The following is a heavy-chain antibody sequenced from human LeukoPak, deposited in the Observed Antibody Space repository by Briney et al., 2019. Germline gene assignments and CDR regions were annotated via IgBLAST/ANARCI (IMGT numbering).Heavy chain of an antibody. J-gene: IGHJ4*02. CDR1: GFTFSSYG. Sequence: GGSLRLSCAASGFTFSSYGMHWVRQAPGKGLEWVACIRYDGSNKYYADSVKGRFTISRDNSKNTLYLQMNSLRAEDTAVYYCAKRRSSWYRPPYYVVYWGEGALVTVPS. V-gene: IGHV3-30*02. CDR2: IRYDGSNK. CDR3: AKRRSSWYRPPYYVVY. D-gene: IGHD6-13*01.